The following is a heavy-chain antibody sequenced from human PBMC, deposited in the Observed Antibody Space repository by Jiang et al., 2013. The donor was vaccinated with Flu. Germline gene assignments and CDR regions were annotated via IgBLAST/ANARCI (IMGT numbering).Heavy chain of an antibody. J-gene: IGHJ4*02. V-gene: IGHV1-69*01. CDR3: ARANIAYYYDSSGYRLFDY. D-gene: IGHD3-22*01. Sequence: GAEVKKPGSSVKVSCKASGGTFSSYAISWVRQAPGQGLEWMGGIIPIFGTANYAQKFQGRVTITADESTSTAYMELSSLRSEDTAVYYCARANIAYYYDSSGYRLFDYWGQGTLVTVSS. CDR1: GGTFSSYA. CDR2: IIPIFGTA.